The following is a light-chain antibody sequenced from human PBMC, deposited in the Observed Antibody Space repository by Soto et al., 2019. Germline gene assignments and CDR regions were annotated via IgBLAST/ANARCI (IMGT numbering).Light chain of an antibody. J-gene: IGKJ4*01. CDR2: AAS. CDR1: QGISNY. CDR3: QKYSSPPRT. V-gene: IGKV1-27*01. Sequence: DVQMTQAPSSLSASVGDRVTITCRASQGISNYLAWYQQKPGKVPKILIYAASILQSGVPSRFSGSGARTDFTLTISSLQAEDVATYYCQKYSSPPRTFGGGTKVEIK.